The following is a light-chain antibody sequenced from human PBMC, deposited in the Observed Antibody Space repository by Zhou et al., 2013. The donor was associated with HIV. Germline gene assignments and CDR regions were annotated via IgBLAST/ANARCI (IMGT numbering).Light chain of an antibody. CDR3: QQYNTWPYT. CDR1: QGLNGD. J-gene: IGKJ2*01. V-gene: IGKV3-15*01. Sequence: EIVMTQSPGTLSVSPGERATLSCRASQGLNGDLAWYQQKPGQTPRLIIYTASIRATDTPARFSGSGSGTEFTLTINKMQSEDFAVYYCQQYNTWPYTFGQGTKLEIK. CDR2: TAS.